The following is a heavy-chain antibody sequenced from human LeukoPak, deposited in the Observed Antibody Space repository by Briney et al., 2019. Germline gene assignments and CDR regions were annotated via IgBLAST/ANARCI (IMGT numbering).Heavy chain of an antibody. V-gene: IGHV1-69*13. J-gene: IGHJ6*03. CDR1: GGTYNNYA. D-gene: IGHD3-10*01. CDR3: ARDHRGFYYGSGNYYYLDV. CDR2: ILPAFGTS. Sequence: AASVKVSCKASGGTYNNYAITWVRQAPGQGLEWVGGILPAFGTSNYAQRFQGRVTIPADESTGTTYMELSSLRSEDTAVYYCARDHRGFYYGSGNYYYLDVWGKGTTVTVSS.